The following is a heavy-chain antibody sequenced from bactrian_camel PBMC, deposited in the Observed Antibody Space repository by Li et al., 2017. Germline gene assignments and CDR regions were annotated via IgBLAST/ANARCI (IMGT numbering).Heavy chain of an antibody. CDR1: GFTFSIHG. D-gene: IGHD2*01. Sequence: DVQLVESGGGLVQPGGSLRLSCVASGFTFSIHGMSWVRQAPGKGLEWVSSINSGGEATSYGRFTISRDNAKNTLYLHMNSLKPEDAANYYCAASLGKTYCSEAYFLSRLRPNFGFMGQGTQVTVS. CDR2: INSGGEAT. J-gene: IGHJ4*01. V-gene: IGHV3S40*01.